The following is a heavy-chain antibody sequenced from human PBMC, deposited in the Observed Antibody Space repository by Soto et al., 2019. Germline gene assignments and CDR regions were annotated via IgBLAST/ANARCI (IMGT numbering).Heavy chain of an antibody. CDR3: ATYEYRTSLYGIDV. Sequence: SATLSITCAVHGLSFSGYYWTWIRQTPGKGLEWIGEINHRGDTTYNPSLTSRVTISLDSSKQQFSLILSSVTAADAAIYYCATYEYRTSLYGIDVWGQGAAVTVSS. D-gene: IGHD5-12*01. CDR1: GLSFSGYY. J-gene: IGHJ6*02. CDR2: INHRGDT. V-gene: IGHV4-34*01.